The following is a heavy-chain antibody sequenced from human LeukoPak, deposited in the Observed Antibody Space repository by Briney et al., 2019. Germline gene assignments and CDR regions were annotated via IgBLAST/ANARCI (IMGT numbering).Heavy chain of an antibody. D-gene: IGHD2-2*01. J-gene: IGHJ4*02. CDR3: ARGQIVVVPAATYYFDY. V-gene: IGHV1-69*01. Sequence: SVKVSCKASGGTFSSYAISWVRQAPGQGLEWMGGIIPIFGTANYAQKFQGRVTITADESTSTAYMELSSLRSEDTAVYYCARGQIVVVPAATYYFDYWGQGTLVTVSS. CDR2: IIPIFGTA. CDR1: GGTFSSYA.